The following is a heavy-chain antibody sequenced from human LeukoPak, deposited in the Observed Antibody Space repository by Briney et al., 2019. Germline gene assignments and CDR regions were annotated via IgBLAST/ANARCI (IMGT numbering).Heavy chain of an antibody. V-gene: IGHV3-33*01. D-gene: IGHD2-15*01. CDR1: GFTFSSDG. J-gene: IGHJ3*02. Sequence: PGGSLRLSCAAPGFTFSSDGMHWVRQAPGKGLEWVAVIWYDGTNTYYADSVKGRFTISRDNSKNTLYLQMNSLRGDDTAVYYCARDFCSGGSCYPDAFDIWGQGTMDSVSS. CDR3: ARDFCSGGSCYPDAFDI. CDR2: IWYDGTNT.